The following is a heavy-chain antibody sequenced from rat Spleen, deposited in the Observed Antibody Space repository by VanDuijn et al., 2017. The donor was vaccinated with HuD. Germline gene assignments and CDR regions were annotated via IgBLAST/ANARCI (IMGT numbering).Heavy chain of an antibody. Sequence: QVQLKESGPGLVQPSKTLSLTCTVSGFSLTSYSVSWVRQPSGKGPEWMGRMWYDGDTANNSTLKSRLSISRDTSKNQVFLKMNSLQTDDTSTYYCTREAQPSLLQSYVMDAWGQGTSVTVSS. CDR3: TREAQPSLLQSYVMDA. D-gene: IGHD1-1*01. CDR2: MWYDGDT. CDR1: GFSLTSYS. J-gene: IGHJ4*01. V-gene: IGHV2-63*01.